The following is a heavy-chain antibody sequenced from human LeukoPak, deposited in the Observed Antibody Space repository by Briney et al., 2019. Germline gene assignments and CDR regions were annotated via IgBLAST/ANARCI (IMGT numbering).Heavy chain of an antibody. CDR1: GFTFSSYS. D-gene: IGHD3-10*01. Sequence: GGSLRLSCAASGFTFSSYSMNWVRQAPGKGLEWVSYISSSSSTIYYADSVKGRFTISRGNAKNSLYLQMNSLRDEDTAVYYCARDGAKLSPYYDAFDIWGQGTMVTVSS. J-gene: IGHJ3*02. CDR3: ARDGAKLSPYYDAFDI. CDR2: ISSSSSTI. V-gene: IGHV3-48*02.